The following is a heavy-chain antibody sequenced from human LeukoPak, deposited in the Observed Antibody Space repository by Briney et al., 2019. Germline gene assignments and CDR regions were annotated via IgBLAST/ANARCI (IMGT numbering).Heavy chain of an antibody. D-gene: IGHD3-22*01. CDR3: ARANFYYDSSGYYSHFDY. CDR2: IIPIFGTA. Sequence: SVKVSCKASGGTFSSYAISWVRQAPGQGLEWMGGIIPIFGTANYAQKFQGRVTITADESTSTAYMELSSLRSEDTAVYYCARANFYYDSSGYYSHFDYWGQGTLVTVSS. V-gene: IGHV1-69*13. CDR1: GGTFSSYA. J-gene: IGHJ4*02.